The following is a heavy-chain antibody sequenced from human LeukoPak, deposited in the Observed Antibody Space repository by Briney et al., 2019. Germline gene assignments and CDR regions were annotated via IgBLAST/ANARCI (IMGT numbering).Heavy chain of an antibody. CDR1: GGSFSSSSYY. CDR2: INWNGGST. CDR3: ARGLGSFDY. D-gene: IGHD3-10*01. J-gene: IGHJ4*02. V-gene: IGHV3-20*04. Sequence: ETLSLTCTVSGGSFSSSSYYWGWVRQPPGKGLEWVSGINWNGGSTGYADSMKGRFTISRDNAKNSMYLQMNSLRAEDTALYYCARGLGSFDYWGQGTLVTVSS.